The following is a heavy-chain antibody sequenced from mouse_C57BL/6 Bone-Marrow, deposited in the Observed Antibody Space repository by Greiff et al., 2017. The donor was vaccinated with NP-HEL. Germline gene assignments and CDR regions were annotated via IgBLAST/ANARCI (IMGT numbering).Heavy chain of an antibody. V-gene: IGHV5-2*01. CDR1: EYEFPSHD. CDR2: INSDGGST. Sequence: DVMLVESGGGLVQPGESLKLSCESNEYEFPSHDMSWVRKTPEKRLELVAAINSDGGSTYYPDTMERRFIISRDNTKKTLYLQMSSLRSEDTALYYCARLDKGENAMDYWGQGTSVTVSS. CDR3: ARLDKGENAMDY. J-gene: IGHJ4*01.